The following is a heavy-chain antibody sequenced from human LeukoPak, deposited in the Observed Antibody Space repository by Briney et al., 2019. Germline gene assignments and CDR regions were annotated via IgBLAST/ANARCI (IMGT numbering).Heavy chain of an antibody. D-gene: IGHD3-22*01. CDR2: IYYSGST. J-gene: IGHJ4*02. CDR3: ARVTGYMIEDYFDY. CDR1: GGSISSYY. Sequence: PSETLSLTCTVSGGSISSYYWSWVRQPPGKGLEWIGYIYYSGSTNYNPSLKSRVTISVDTSKNQFSLRLRSVTAADTAVYYCARVTGYMIEDYFDYWGQGTLVTVSS. V-gene: IGHV4-59*01.